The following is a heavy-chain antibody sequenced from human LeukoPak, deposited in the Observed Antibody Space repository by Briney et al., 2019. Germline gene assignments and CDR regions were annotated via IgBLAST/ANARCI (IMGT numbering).Heavy chain of an antibody. D-gene: IGHD5-12*01. CDR2: ISYDGSNK. CDR1: GFTFSSYA. V-gene: IGHV3-30*04. J-gene: IGHJ4*02. CDR3: AELMSGYAGVDY. Sequence: GRSLRLSCAASGFTFSSYAMHWVRQAPGKGLEWVAVISYDGSNKYYADSVKGRFTISRDNSKNTLYLQMNSLRAEDTAVYYCAELMSGYAGVDYRGQGTLVTVSS.